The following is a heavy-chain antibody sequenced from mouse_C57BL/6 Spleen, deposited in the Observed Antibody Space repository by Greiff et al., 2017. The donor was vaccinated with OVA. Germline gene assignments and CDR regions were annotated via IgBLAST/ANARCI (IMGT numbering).Heavy chain of an antibody. D-gene: IGHD4-1*01. CDR1: GYTFTSYW. CDR2: IDPSDSYT. Sequence: QVQLKESGAELVKPGASVKLSCKASGYTFTSYWMQWVKQRPGQGLEWIGEIDPSDSYTNYNQKFKGKATLTVDTSSSTAYMQLSSLTSEDSAVYYCARGETGPFAYWGQGTLVTVSA. J-gene: IGHJ3*01. V-gene: IGHV1-50*01. CDR3: ARGETGPFAY.